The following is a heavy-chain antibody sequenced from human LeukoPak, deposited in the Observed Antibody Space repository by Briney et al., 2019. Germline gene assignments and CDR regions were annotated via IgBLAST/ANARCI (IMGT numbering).Heavy chain of an antibody. J-gene: IGHJ4*02. CDR1: GFTFSHYY. CDR2: ISSSSTVT. V-gene: IGHV3-11*06. Sequence: PGGSLRLSCAASGFTFSHYYMSWIRQAPGKGLEWLSYISSSSTVTKYADSVKGRFTVSRDNAKNSLYLQMNSLRDEDTAVYYCARVRGVTLSYHYFDQWGQETLVTVSS. D-gene: IGHD3-10*01. CDR3: ARVRGVTLSYHYFDQ.